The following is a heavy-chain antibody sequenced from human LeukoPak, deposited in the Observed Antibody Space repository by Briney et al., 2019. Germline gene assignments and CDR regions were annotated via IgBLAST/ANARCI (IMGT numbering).Heavy chain of an antibody. CDR1: GDSVSSNSAP. Sequence: SQALSLTCAISGDSVSSNSAPWNWIRQSPSRGLEWLGRTYYRSKWYNDYAVSVKSRITINPDTSKNQFSLQLNSVTPEDTAVYYCARDNLGIAARSIDPWGQGTLVTVSS. J-gene: IGHJ5*02. V-gene: IGHV6-1*01. CDR2: TYYRSKWYN. D-gene: IGHD6-6*01. CDR3: ARDNLGIAARSIDP.